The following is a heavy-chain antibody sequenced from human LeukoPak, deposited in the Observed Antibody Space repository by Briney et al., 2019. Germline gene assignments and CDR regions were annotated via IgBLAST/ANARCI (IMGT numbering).Heavy chain of an antibody. CDR2: ISSSSSYI. Sequence: GGSLRLSCTASGFTFSSYWMSWVRQAPGKGLEWVSSISSSSSYIYYADSVKGRFTISRDNAKNSLYLQMNSLRAEDTAVYYCARGSLKGIYGSGSYYDYWGQGTLVTVSS. V-gene: IGHV3-21*01. CDR3: ARGSLKGIYGSGSYYDY. D-gene: IGHD3-10*01. CDR1: GFTFSSYW. J-gene: IGHJ4*02.